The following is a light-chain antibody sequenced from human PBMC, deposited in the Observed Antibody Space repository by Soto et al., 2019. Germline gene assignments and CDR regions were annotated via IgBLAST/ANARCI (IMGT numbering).Light chain of an antibody. CDR2: DVT. J-gene: IGLJ3*02. CDR1: SSDVGGYNY. V-gene: IGLV2-11*01. Sequence: QSALTQPRSVSGSPGQSVTISCTGTSSDVGGYNYVSWYQQHPGKAPKLMIYDVTKRPSGVPDRFSGSKSGNTASLTISALQTEDEADYYCCSYAGSYTLKVFGEGTQLTVL. CDR3: CSYAGSYTLKV.